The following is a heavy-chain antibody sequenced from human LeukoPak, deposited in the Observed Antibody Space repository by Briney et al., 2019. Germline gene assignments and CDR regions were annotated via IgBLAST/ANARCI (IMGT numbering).Heavy chain of an antibody. J-gene: IGHJ5*02. CDR3: ARFSTGYSSGQSWFDP. CDR2: ISSSGSTI. CDR1: GFTFSDYY. Sequence: GGSLRLSCAASGFTFSDYYMSWIRQAPGKGLEWVSYISSSGSTIYYADSVKGRFTISRDNAKNSLYLQMNSLRAEDTAVYYCARFSTGYSSGQSWFDPWGQGTLVTVSS. D-gene: IGHD6-25*01. V-gene: IGHV3-11*04.